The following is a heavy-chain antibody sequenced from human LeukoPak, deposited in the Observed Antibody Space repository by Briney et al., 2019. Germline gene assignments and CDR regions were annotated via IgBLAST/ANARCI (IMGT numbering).Heavy chain of an antibody. CDR3: AREGYGVSNWFDP. CDR1: GDSISSGDYY. V-gene: IGHV4-30-4*01. J-gene: IGHJ5*02. D-gene: IGHD4-17*01. CDR2: IYYSGST. Sequence: PSQTLSLTCTVSGDSISSGDYYWSWIRQPPGKGLEWIGYIYYSGSTYYNPSLKSRVTISVDTSKNQFSLKLSSVTAADTAVYYCAREGYGVSNWFDPWGQGTLVTVSS.